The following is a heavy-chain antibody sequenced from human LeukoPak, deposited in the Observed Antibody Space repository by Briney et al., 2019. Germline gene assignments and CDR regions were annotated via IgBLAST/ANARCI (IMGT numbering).Heavy chain of an antibody. J-gene: IGHJ4*02. CDR3: VRDHYWAFDS. V-gene: IGHV3-11*06. Sequence: GGSLRLSCAASGFTFSDYYMSWTRQAPGKGLEWIAYIRGRSTDISYADSAKGRFTISRDDAKSSLFLQMGSLRTEDTAVYYCVRDHYWAFDSWGQGTLVTVSS. CDR2: IRGRSTDI. D-gene: IGHD2-8*02. CDR1: GFTFSDYY.